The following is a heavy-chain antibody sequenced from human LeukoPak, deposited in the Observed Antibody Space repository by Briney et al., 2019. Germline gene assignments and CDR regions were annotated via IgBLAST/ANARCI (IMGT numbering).Heavy chain of an antibody. CDR1: GGTFSSYA. D-gene: IGHD6-19*01. J-gene: IGHJ1*01. CDR3: ASDRIAVAERYFQH. Sequence: GASAKVSCKASGGTFSSYAISWVRQAPGQGLEWMGRIIPILGIANYAQKFQGRVTITADKSTSTAYMELSSLRSEDTAVYYCASDRIAVAERYFQHWGQGTLVTVSS. V-gene: IGHV1-69*04. CDR2: IIPILGIA.